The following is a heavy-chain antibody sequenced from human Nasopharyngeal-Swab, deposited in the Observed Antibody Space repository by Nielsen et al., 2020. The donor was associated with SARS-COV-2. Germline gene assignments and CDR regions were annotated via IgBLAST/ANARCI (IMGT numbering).Heavy chain of an antibody. J-gene: IGHJ6*02. CDR2: IKSKTDGGTT. CDR3: TTGATPLGYYGMDV. CDR1: GFTFSNAW. Sequence: GGSLRLSCAASGFTFSNAWMSWVRQAPGKGLEWVGRIKSKTDGGTTDYAATVKGRFTISRDDSKNTLYLQMNSLKTEDTAVYYCTTGATPLGYYGMDVWGQGTTVTVSS. D-gene: IGHD1-26*01. V-gene: IGHV3-15*01.